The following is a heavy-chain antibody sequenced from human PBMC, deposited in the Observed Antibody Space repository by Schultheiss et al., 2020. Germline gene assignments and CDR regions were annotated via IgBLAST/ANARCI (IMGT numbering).Heavy chain of an antibody. CDR2: IYYSGST. J-gene: IGHJ6*02. CDR1: GGSISSYY. V-gene: IGHV4-59*01. CDR3: ARDRFYGSGPLDV. D-gene: IGHD3-10*01. Sequence: SETLSLTCTVSGGSISSYYWSWIRQPPGKGLEWIGYIYYSGSTNYNPSLKSRVTISVDTSKNQFSLKLSSVTAADTAVYNCARDRFYGSGPLDVWGQGTTVTVSS.